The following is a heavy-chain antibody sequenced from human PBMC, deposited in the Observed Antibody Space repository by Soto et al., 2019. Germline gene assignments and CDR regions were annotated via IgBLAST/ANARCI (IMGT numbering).Heavy chain of an antibody. V-gene: IGHV3-9*01. CDR3: TRDVRPGGADV. D-gene: IGHD4-17*01. J-gene: IGHJ6*02. Sequence: GGSLRLSCASSGFNLNIYAMHWVRLLPGKGLEWVSGIFLEHGRTGYADSVRGRFTISRDSAKDSLYLQMNSLRPEDTALYYCTRDVRPGGADVWGPGATVTVSS. CDR2: IFLEHGRT. CDR1: GFNLNIYA.